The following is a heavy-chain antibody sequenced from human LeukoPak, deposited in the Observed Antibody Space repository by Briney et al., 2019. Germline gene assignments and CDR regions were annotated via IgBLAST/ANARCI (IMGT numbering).Heavy chain of an antibody. V-gene: IGHV1-2*02. D-gene: IGHD2-2*01. Sequence: ASVKVSRKASGYTFTGYYMHWVRQAPGQGLEWMGWINPNSGGTNYAQKFQGRVTMTRDTSISTAYMGLSRLRSDDTAVYYCARGRLRIHCSSTSCPRSNWFDPWGQGTLVTVSS. CDR3: ARGRLRIHCSSTSCPRSNWFDP. CDR1: GYTFTGYY. CDR2: INPNSGGT. J-gene: IGHJ5*02.